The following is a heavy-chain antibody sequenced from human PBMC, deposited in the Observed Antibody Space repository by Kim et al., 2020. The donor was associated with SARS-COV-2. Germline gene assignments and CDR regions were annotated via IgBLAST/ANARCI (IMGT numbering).Heavy chain of an antibody. D-gene: IGHD6-13*01. CDR1: GGSFSGYY. Sequence: SETLSLTCAVYGGSFSGYYWSWIRQPPGKGLEWIGEINHSGSTNYNPSLKSRVTISVDTSKNQFSLKLSSVTAADTAVYYCARGKSSWYGRWFDPWGQGT. CDR3: ARGKSSWYGRWFDP. V-gene: IGHV4-34*01. J-gene: IGHJ5*02. CDR2: INHSGST.